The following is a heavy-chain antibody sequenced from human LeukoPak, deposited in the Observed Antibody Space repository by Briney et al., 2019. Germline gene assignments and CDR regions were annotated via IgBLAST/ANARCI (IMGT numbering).Heavy chain of an antibody. CDR2: MKPNSGNT. V-gene: IGHV1-8*01. J-gene: IGHJ4*02. CDR1: GYTFTSYD. D-gene: IGHD3-16*02. Sequence: GASVKVSCKASGYTFTSYDINWVRQATGQGLEWMGWMKPNSGNTGYAQKFQGRVTMTRNTSISTAYMELSSLRSEDTAVYYCARGRTHYDYVWGSYQGPNDYWGQGTLVTVSS. CDR3: ARGRTHYDYVWGSYQGPNDY.